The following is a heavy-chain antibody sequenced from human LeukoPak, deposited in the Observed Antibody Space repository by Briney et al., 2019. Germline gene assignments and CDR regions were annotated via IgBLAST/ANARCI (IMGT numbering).Heavy chain of an antibody. CDR2: ISLSSAYI. Sequence: GGSLRLSCAASGFTFSSYSMNWVRQAPGKGLEWVSPISLSSAYIYYADSVKGRITISRDNAKNSLYLQMNSLRAEDTAIYYCARDLGSYSSGWYMGFDYWGQGTLVTVSS. CDR1: GFTFSSYS. J-gene: IGHJ4*02. V-gene: IGHV3-21*01. D-gene: IGHD6-19*01. CDR3: ARDLGSYSSGWYMGFDY.